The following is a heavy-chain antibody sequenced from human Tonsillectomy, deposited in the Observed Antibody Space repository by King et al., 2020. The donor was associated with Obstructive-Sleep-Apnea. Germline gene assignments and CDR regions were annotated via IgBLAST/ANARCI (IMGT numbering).Heavy chain of an antibody. V-gene: IGHV4-61*01. D-gene: IGHD2-2*01. Sequence: VQLQESGPELVKPSQTLSLTCTVSGDSVSSGKYFWSWIRQPPGKGLEWIGHISYSVRTVNSPLISRVIIFEDPSKNRFSLNLTSLTAADTAVYYCARYSCGTSCFGHHYYGIDVWGQGTPVTVSS. CDR2: ISYSVRT. CDR3: ARYSCGTSCFGHHYYGIDV. J-gene: IGHJ6*02. CDR1: GDSVSSGKYF.